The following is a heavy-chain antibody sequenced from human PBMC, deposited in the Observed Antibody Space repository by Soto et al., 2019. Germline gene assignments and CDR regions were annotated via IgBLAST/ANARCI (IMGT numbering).Heavy chain of an antibody. CDR1: GFTFSSNY. CDR2: IYSGGST. J-gene: IGHJ6*02. D-gene: IGHD3-16*02. V-gene: IGHV3-66*01. CDR3: AGDIVGAMDV. Sequence: EVQLVESGGGLVQPGGSLRLSCAASGFTFSSNYMNWVRQAPGKGLEWVSVIYSGGSTYYADSVKARFTIARDNSKNTQYLQMKSVDSAVTALYYCAGDIVGAMDVWGQGTTVTVSS.